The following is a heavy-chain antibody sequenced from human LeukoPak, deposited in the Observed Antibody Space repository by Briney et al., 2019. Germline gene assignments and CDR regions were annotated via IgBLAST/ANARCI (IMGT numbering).Heavy chain of an antibody. CDR2: IYYSGST. CDR1: GGSISSGGYY. V-gene: IGHV4-31*03. Sequence: SETLSLTCTVSGGSISSGGYYWSWIRQHPGKGLEWIGYIYYSGSTYYNPSLKSRVTISVDTSKNQFSLRLSSVTAADTAVYYCARVFSITMVRGAANWFDPWVQGTLVTVSS. D-gene: IGHD3-10*01. J-gene: IGHJ5*02. CDR3: ARVFSITMVRGAANWFDP.